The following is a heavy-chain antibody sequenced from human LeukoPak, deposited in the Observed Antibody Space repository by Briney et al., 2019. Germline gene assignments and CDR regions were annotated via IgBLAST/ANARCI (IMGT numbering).Heavy chain of an antibody. CDR1: GFNFRSYA. CDR2: VTGGAVAT. CDR3: AKASDVTIVSGMDV. D-gene: IGHD3-10*01. J-gene: IGHJ6*02. Sequence: GGSLRLSCAASGFNFRSYAMSWVRQAPGKGLEWVSTVTGGAVATYYADSVRGRHTISRDNSKNTLFLQMNSLRAEDTAVYFCAKASDVTIVSGMDVWGQGTTVTASS. V-gene: IGHV3-23*01.